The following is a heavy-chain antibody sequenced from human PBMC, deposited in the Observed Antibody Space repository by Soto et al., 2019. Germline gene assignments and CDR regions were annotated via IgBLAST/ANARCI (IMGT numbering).Heavy chain of an antibody. J-gene: IGHJ6*02. CDR1: VFTFISYD. CDR3: ARVPSIAARLNYYGMDV. Sequence: PGWSLRLSCASSVFTFISYDMHWVRQATGKGLEWVSAIGTAGDTYYPGSVKGRFTISRENAKNSLYLQMNSLRAGDTAVYYCARVPSIAARLNYYGMDVWGQGTTVTVSS. CDR2: IGTAGDT. V-gene: IGHV3-13*01. D-gene: IGHD6-6*01.